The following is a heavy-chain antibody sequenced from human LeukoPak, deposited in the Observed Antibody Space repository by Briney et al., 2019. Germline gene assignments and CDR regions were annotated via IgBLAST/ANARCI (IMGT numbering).Heavy chain of an antibody. CDR3: ARSLRYFDWLSPGYGMDV. CDR1: RFTLSTYW. D-gene: IGHD3-9*01. Sequence: TGGSLRLSCAASRFTLSTYWMSWVRQAPGKGLEWVAHIKQDGSQEYYVDSVKGRFTISRDSAKNSLYLQMNSLRAEDTAVYYCARSLRYFDWLSPGYGMDVWGQGTTVTVSS. V-gene: IGHV3-7*03. CDR2: IKQDGSQE. J-gene: IGHJ6*02.